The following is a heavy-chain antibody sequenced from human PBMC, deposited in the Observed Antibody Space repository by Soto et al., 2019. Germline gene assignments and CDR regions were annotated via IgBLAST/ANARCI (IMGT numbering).Heavy chain of an antibody. V-gene: IGHV3-9*01. J-gene: IGHJ6*02. Sequence: EVQLVESGGGLVQPGRSLRLSCAASGFTFDDYAMHWVRQAPGKGLEWVSGISWNSGSIGYADSVKGRLTISRDNAKNSLYLQMNSLRAEDTALYYCAKGISSWSYYGMDVWGQGTTVTVS. CDR3: AKGISSWSYYGMDV. D-gene: IGHD6-13*01. CDR1: GFTFDDYA. CDR2: ISWNSGSI.